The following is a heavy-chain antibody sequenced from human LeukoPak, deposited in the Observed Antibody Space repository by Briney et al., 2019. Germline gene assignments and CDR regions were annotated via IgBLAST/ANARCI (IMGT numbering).Heavy chain of an antibody. Sequence: PRGSLRLSCAASGFTFSSYSMNWVRQAPGKGLEWVSSISSSSSYIYYADSVKGRFTISRDNAKNSLYLQMNRLTAEDTAVYYCARDGEMGRDFDYWGQGTLVTVSS. J-gene: IGHJ4*02. D-gene: IGHD5-24*01. CDR2: ISSSSSYI. V-gene: IGHV3-21*01. CDR1: GFTFSSYS. CDR3: ARDGEMGRDFDY.